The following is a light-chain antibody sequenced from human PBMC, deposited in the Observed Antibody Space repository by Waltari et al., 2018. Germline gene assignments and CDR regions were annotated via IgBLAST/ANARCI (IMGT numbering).Light chain of an antibody. Sequence: QSVLTQPPSVSGAPGQTVTISCTASSSNIGAGYDVPWYQQLPGAAPKLLINGNRNRPAGVPDRFFGFNSDTSASLAITGLQAEDEADYYCQYYDSNLSGYVFGTGTKVSVL. CDR2: GNR. CDR1: SSNIGAGYD. V-gene: IGLV1-40*01. J-gene: IGLJ1*01. CDR3: QYYDSNLSGYV.